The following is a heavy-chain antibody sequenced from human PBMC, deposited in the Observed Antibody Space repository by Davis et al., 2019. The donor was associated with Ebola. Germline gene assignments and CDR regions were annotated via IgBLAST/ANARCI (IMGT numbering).Heavy chain of an antibody. CDR1: GGTFSSYA. J-gene: IGHJ2*01. V-gene: IGHV1-69*04. Sequence: AASVKVSCKASGGTFSSYAISWVRQAPGQGLEWMGRIIPILGIANYAQKFQGRVTITADKSTSTAYMELSSLRSEDTAVYYCARGCRTTVIMGDWYFDLWGRGTLVTVSS. D-gene: IGHD4-23*01. CDR3: ARGCRTTVIMGDWYFDL. CDR2: IIPILGIA.